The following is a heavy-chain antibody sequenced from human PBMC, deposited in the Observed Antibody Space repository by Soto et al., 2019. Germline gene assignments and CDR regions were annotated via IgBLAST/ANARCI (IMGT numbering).Heavy chain of an antibody. CDR1: RFTVSSNY. J-gene: IGHJ6*02. CDR2: IYSGGST. D-gene: IGHD6-13*01. V-gene: IGHV3-53*01. CDR3: ARDKGAPGIAAAGNRRYYDYGMDV. Sequence: GGSLRLSCSASRFTVSSNYMRWVRQAPGKGLEWVSAIYSGGSTYYADYVKGRFTISRDNTKNTLYLQMTSLRAEDTAVYYCARDKGAPGIAAAGNRRYYDYGMDVWGQGTTVTVSS.